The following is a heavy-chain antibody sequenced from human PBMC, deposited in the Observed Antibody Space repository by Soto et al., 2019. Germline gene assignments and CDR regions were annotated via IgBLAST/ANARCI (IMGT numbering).Heavy chain of an antibody. CDR1: GYSFAGYW. CDR2: IDPSDSQT. Sequence: ESLKISCKVSGYSFAGYWITWVRQKPGKGLEWMGRIDPSDSQTYYSPSFRGHVTISVTKSITTVFLQWSSLRASDTAMYYCARQIYDSDTGPNFQYYFDSWGQGTPVTVS. CDR3: ARQIYDSDTGPNFQYYFDS. V-gene: IGHV5-10-1*01. D-gene: IGHD3-22*01. J-gene: IGHJ4*02.